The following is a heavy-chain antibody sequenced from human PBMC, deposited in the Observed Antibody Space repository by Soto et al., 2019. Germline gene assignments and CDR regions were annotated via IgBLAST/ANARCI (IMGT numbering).Heavy chain of an antibody. CDR3: ARAGYCSSTSCSDAFDI. J-gene: IGHJ3*02. Sequence: QVQLVQSGAEVKKPGASVKVSCKASGYTITSYAMHWVRQAPGQRLEWMGWINAGNGNTKYSQKFQGRVTITRDTSASTAYMELSSLRSEDTAVYYCARAGYCSSTSCSDAFDIWGQGTMVTVSS. V-gene: IGHV1-3*01. CDR1: GYTITSYA. D-gene: IGHD2-2*01. CDR2: INAGNGNT.